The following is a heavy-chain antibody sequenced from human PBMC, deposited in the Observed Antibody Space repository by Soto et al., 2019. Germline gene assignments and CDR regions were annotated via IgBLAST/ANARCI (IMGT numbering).Heavy chain of an antibody. J-gene: IGHJ4*02. CDR1: GFTFNDYA. CDR3: ARDRSISWFTYPLGYLDF. V-gene: IGHV3-30-3*01. Sequence: QVQLVESGGGVVQPGRSLRLSCAASGFTFNDYALHWVRQAPGKGLEWVAVISYDGSNKYYADSVKGRFSISRDTSKNTLYLQMTSLKTEDTAVYYCARDRSISWFTYPLGYLDFWGQGTLVTVSS. D-gene: IGHD6-13*01. CDR2: ISYDGSNK.